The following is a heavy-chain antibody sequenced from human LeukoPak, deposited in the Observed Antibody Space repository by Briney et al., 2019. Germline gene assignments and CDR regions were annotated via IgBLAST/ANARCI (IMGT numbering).Heavy chain of an antibody. Sequence: EASVKVSCKASGYTFTGYYMHWVRQAPGQGLEWMGWINPNSGGTNYAQKFRGWVTMTRDTSISTAYMELSRLRSDDTAVYYCARQGFGTAFDYWGQGTLVTVSS. V-gene: IGHV1-2*04. D-gene: IGHD3-10*01. CDR3: ARQGFGTAFDY. CDR1: GYTFTGYY. CDR2: INPNSGGT. J-gene: IGHJ4*02.